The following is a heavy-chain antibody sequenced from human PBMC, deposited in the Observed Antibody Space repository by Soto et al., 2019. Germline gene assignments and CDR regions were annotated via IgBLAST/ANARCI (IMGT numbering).Heavy chain of an antibody. Sequence: GESLKISCKGSGYSFCTYWFSWVRQMPGKGLEWMARIDPSDSSTNYSPSFQGLVTISADKSISTAYLQWTSLKASDTAMYYCARHRYSSTWYLRRYYFDYWGQGALVTVSS. CDR2: IDPSDSST. V-gene: IGHV5-10-1*01. CDR1: GYSFCTYW. D-gene: IGHD6-13*01. CDR3: ARHRYSSTWYLRRYYFDY. J-gene: IGHJ4*02.